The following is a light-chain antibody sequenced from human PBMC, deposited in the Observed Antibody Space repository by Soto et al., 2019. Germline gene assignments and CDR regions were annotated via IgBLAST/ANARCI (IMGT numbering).Light chain of an antibody. CDR2: KAS. CDR3: QHYNSYSEA. V-gene: IGKV1-5*03. CDR1: QSISSW. J-gene: IGKJ1*01. Sequence: DIQMTQSPSTLSASGGDRVTITCRASQSISSWLAWYQQKPGKAPKLLIYKASTLESGVPSRFSGSGSGTEFTLTISSLQPDDFATYYCQHYNSYSEAFGQGTKVDI.